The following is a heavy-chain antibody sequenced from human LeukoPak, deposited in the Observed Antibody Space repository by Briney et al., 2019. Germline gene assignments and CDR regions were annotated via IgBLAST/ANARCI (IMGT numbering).Heavy chain of an antibody. D-gene: IGHD3-22*01. Sequence: ASVKVSCKVSGYTFTVYFMHWVRQAPGQGLEWMGWINPNSGGTNYAQKFQGRVTMTRDTSISTAYMELSRLRSDDTAVYYCARVLNYDSSGYYFDYWGQGTLVTVSS. CDR3: ARVLNYDSSGYYFDY. CDR2: INPNSGGT. J-gene: IGHJ4*02. V-gene: IGHV1-2*02. CDR1: GYTFTVYF.